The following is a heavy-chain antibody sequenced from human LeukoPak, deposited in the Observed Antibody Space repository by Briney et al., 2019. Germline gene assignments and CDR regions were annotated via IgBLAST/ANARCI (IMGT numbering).Heavy chain of an antibody. CDR2: IKSKTDGGTT. J-gene: IGHJ6*03. CDR1: GFNFSNAW. V-gene: IGHV3-15*01. Sequence: GGSLRLSCAASGFNFSNAWMSWVRQAPGKGLEWVGRIKSKTDGGTTDYAAPVKGGFTISRDDSKNTLYLQMNSLKTEDTAVYYCTTDPTYYYYYMDVWGKGTTVTVSS. CDR3: TTDPTYYYYYMDV.